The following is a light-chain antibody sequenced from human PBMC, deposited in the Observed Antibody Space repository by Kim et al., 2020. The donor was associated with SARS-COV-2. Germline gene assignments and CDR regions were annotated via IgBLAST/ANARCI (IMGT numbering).Light chain of an antibody. V-gene: IGLV3-25*03. CDR1: ALPKQY. CDR2: KDT. J-gene: IGLJ3*02. Sequence: PGQTARITCSGDALPKQYAYWFQQKPGQAPVLVIYKDTERPSGIHERFSGSTSGTTVTLTISGVQAEDEADYYCQSADSSDTFWVFGGGTQLTVL. CDR3: QSADSSDTFWV.